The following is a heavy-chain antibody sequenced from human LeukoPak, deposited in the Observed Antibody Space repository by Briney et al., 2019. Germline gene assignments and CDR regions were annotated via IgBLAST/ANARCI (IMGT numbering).Heavy chain of an antibody. CDR1: GFTFSSYS. J-gene: IGHJ6*03. Sequence: PGGSLRLSCAASGFTFSSYSMNWVRQAPGKGLEWVSYISSSSSTIYYADSVKGRSTISRDNAKNSLYLQMNSLRAEDTAVYYCARAPKSRTMDVWGKGTTVTVSS. CDR3: ARAPKSRTMDV. V-gene: IGHV3-48*01. CDR2: ISSSSSTI.